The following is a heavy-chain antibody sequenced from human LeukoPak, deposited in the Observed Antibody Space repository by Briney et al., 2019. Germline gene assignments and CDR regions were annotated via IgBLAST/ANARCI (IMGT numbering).Heavy chain of an antibody. CDR2: INPSGSP. D-gene: IGHD2/OR15-2a*01. V-gene: IGHV4-34*01. CDR1: GDSLSRYS. Sequence: SETLSLTCAVSGDSLSRYSWTWIRQPPGKGLEWLGEINPSGSPDYSPSLKSRATISVDTSKNQFPLRVASVTAADTAVYYCASVRHDPLEYYYYIDVWGKGTTVTASS. CDR3: ASVRHDPLEYYYYIDV. J-gene: IGHJ6*03.